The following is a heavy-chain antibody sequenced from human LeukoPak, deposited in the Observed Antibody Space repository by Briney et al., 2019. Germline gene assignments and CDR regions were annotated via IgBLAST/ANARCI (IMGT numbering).Heavy chain of an antibody. V-gene: IGHV3-23*01. CDR3: AKTFRGYYDILTGSGH. Sequence: GGSLRLSCAASGFTFSSYAMSWVRQAPGKGLEWVSAISGSGGSTYYADSVKGRFTISRDNSKNTLYLQMNSLRAEDTAVYCCAKTFRGYYDILTGSGHWGQGTLVTVSS. J-gene: IGHJ4*02. CDR2: ISGSGGST. CDR1: GFTFSSYA. D-gene: IGHD3-9*01.